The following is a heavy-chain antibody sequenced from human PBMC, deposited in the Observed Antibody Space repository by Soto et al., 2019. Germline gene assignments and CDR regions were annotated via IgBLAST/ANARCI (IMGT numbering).Heavy chain of an antibody. CDR2: IKSKTDGGTT. V-gene: IGHV3-15*07. Sequence: EVQLVESGGDLVQPGGSLRLSCAASGFSFNDAWMKWFRQAPGKGLEWVGRIKSKTDGGTTDYAAPVKGRFTISRDDSQDTLYLQMTSLKTEDTAVYYCTTYSGVAGRPLPSFWGQGTLVTVSS. J-gene: IGHJ4*02. CDR1: GFSFNDAW. CDR3: TTYSGVAGRPLPSF. D-gene: IGHD6-6*01.